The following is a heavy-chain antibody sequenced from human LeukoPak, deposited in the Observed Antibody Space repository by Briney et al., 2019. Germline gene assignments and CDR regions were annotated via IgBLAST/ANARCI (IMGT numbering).Heavy chain of an antibody. CDR3: ARNGGSGSYDY. CDR1: GFTFSGYA. V-gene: IGHV3-64*01. CDR2: ISTNEGST. J-gene: IGHJ4*02. Sequence: GGSLRLSCAASGFTFSGYAMHWVRQAPGKGLEYVSAISTNEGSTYYANSVKDRFTISRDNSKNTLCLQMGSLRAEDMAVYYCARNGGSGSYDYWGQGTLVTVSS. D-gene: IGHD3-10*01.